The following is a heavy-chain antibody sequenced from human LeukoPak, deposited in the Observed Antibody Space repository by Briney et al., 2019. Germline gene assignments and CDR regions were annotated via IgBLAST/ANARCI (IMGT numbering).Heavy chain of an antibody. J-gene: IGHJ4*02. CDR1: GFTVSSHY. Sequence: GGSLRLSCAASGFTVSSHYMSWVRQAPGKGLEWVSAISGSGGSTYYADSVKGRFTISRDNSKNTLYLQMSSLRAEDTAVYYCAKPKDNSLYCFDYWGQGTLVTVSS. D-gene: IGHD1-20*01. CDR2: ISGSGGST. V-gene: IGHV3-23*01. CDR3: AKPKDNSLYCFDY.